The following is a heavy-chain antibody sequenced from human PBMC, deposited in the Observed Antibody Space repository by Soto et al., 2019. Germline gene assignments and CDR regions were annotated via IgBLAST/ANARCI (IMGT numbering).Heavy chain of an antibody. CDR2: IYYSGST. CDR3: ASYPMIVVVIDY. D-gene: IGHD3-22*01. CDR1: GGSISSSSYY. V-gene: IGHV4-39*01. Sequence: PSETLSLTCTVSGGSISSSSYYWGWIRQPPGKGLEWIGSIYYSGSTYYNPSLKSRVTISVDTSKNQFSLKLSSVTAADTAVYYCASYPMIVVVIDYWGQGTLVTVSS. J-gene: IGHJ4*02.